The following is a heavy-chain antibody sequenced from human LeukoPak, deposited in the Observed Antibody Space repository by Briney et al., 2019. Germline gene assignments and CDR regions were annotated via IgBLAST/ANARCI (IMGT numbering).Heavy chain of an antibody. CDR2: IKEDGSAK. J-gene: IGHJ4*02. CDR3: ARDGPWFGEFFDY. D-gene: IGHD3-10*01. V-gene: IGHV3-7*01. CDR1: GFTFRNYW. Sequence: GGSLRLSCAASGFTFRNYWMSWVRQAPGEGVEWVANIKEDGSAKNYMDSVKGRFTISRDNAKSSLYLQMNSLRAEDTAVYFCARDGPWFGEFFDYWGQGTPVTVSS.